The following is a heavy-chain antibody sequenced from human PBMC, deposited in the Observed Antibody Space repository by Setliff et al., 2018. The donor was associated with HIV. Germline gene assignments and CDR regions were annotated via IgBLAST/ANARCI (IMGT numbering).Heavy chain of an antibody. V-gene: IGHV1-18*04. Sequence: ASVKVSCKASGYNFIDYNFIWVRQAPGQGLEWMGWISAYSGDINYSQKFQGRVTMTKDTSTSTDYMELRSLRSDDTAIYYCARGSEDNVWFDPWGQGTLVTVSS. J-gene: IGHJ5*02. D-gene: IGHD3-10*01. CDR1: GYNFIDYN. CDR2: ISAYSGDI. CDR3: ARGSEDNVWFDP.